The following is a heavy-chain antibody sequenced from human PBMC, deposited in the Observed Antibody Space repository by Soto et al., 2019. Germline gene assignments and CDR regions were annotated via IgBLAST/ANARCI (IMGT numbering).Heavy chain of an antibody. CDR2: ISAYNGNT. D-gene: IGHD3-3*01. V-gene: IGHV1-18*01. Sequence: ASVKVSCKASGYTFTSYGISWVRQAPGQGLEWMGWISAYNGNTNYAQKLQGRVTMTTDTSTSTAYMELRSLRSDDTAVYYCARAFSYDFWSGYSGIRIDAFDIRGQGTMVTVSS. J-gene: IGHJ3*02. CDR3: ARAFSYDFWSGYSGIRIDAFDI. CDR1: GYTFTSYG.